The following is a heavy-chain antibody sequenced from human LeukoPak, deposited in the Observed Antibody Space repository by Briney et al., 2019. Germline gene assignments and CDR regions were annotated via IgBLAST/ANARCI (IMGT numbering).Heavy chain of an antibody. D-gene: IGHD3-22*01. V-gene: IGHV1-8*01. CDR3: ARDYYDSSGYYSLDAFDI. CDR1: GYTFTSYD. Sequence: ASVKVSCKASGYTFTSYDINWVRQATGQGLEWMGWMNPNSGNTGYAQKFQGRVTMTRDTSTSTVYMELSSLRSEDTAVYYCARDYYDSSGYYSLDAFDIWGQGTMVTVSS. J-gene: IGHJ3*02. CDR2: MNPNSGNT.